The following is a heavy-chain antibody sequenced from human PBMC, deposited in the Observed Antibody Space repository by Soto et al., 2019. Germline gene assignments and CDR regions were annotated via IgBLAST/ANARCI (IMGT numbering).Heavy chain of an antibody. CDR1: GGSINTYF. V-gene: IGHV4-4*07. J-gene: IGHJ4*02. Sequence: QVQLQESGPGLVKPSETLSLTCTVSGGSINTYFWSWIRQPAGKGLEWIGRIYTSGTANYNPTLKGRVLMSVDTSKKQFSLKVTSVTAADTAVYYCARDFDSSSWYRLDQWGQGTLVIVSS. D-gene: IGHD6-13*01. CDR2: IYTSGTA. CDR3: ARDFDSSSWYRLDQ.